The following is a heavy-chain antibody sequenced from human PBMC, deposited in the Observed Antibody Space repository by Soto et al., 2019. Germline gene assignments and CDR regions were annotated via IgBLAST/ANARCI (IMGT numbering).Heavy chain of an antibody. CDR3: AKDTLVSGVWFGESFYYYGMDV. Sequence: GGSLRLSCAASGFTFSSYAMSWVRQAPGKGLEWISAISGSGGSTYYADSVKGRFTISRDNSKNTLYLQMNSLRAEDTAVYYCAKDTLVSGVWFGESFYYYGMDVWGQGTTVTVSS. CDR1: GFTFSSYA. D-gene: IGHD3-10*01. V-gene: IGHV3-23*01. J-gene: IGHJ6*02. CDR2: ISGSGGST.